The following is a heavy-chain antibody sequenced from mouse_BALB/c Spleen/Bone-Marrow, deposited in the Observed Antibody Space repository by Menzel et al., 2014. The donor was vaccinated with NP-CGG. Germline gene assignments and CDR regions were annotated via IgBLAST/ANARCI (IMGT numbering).Heavy chain of an antibody. V-gene: IGHV2-6-7*02. Sequence: VKLQESGPGLVAPSQSLSITCTVSGFSLTGYGVNWVRQPPGKGLEWLGMIWGDGSTDCNSALKSRLSISKDNSKSQVFLKMNSLQTDDTARYYCARGEDYDDYYAMDYWGQGTSVTVSS. CDR3: ARGEDYDDYYAMDY. CDR2: IWGDGST. D-gene: IGHD2-4*01. CDR1: GFSLTGYG. J-gene: IGHJ4*01.